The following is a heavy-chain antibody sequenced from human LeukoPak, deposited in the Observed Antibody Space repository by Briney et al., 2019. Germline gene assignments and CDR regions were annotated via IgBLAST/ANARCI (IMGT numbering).Heavy chain of an antibody. CDR2: INHSGST. V-gene: IGHV4-34*01. J-gene: IGHJ6*03. D-gene: IGHD1-14*01. CDR3: ARVGNRAGYYYYYMDV. CDR1: GGSFSGYY. Sequence: PSETLSLTCAVYGGSFSGYYWSWIRQPPGKGLEWIGEINHSGSTNYNPSLKSRVTISVDTSKNQFSLKLSSVTAADTAVYYCARVGNRAGYYYYYMDVWGKGTTVTVSS.